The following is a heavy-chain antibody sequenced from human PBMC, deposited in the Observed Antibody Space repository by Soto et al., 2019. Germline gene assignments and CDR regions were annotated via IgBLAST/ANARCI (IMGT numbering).Heavy chain of an antibody. CDR3: ARNYPTYYYDSSGYPHFDY. V-gene: IGHV3-33*01. CDR2: IWYDGSNK. J-gene: IGHJ4*02. D-gene: IGHD3-22*01. Sequence: GGSLRLSCAASGFTFSSYGMHWVRQAPGKGLEWVAVIWYDGSNKYYADSVKGRFTISRDNSKNTLYLQMNSLRAEDTAVYYCARNYPTYYYDSSGYPHFDYWGQGTLVTVSS. CDR1: GFTFSSYG.